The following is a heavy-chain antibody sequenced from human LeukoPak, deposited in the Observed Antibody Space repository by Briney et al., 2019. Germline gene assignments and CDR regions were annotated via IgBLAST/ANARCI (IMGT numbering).Heavy chain of an antibody. J-gene: IGHJ4*02. D-gene: IGHD3-22*01. CDR3: AMGYDSSGYFPF. Sequence: PGGSLRPSCAASGFTFSSYGMHWVRQAPGKGLEWVAVIWYDGSNKYYADSVKGRFTISRDNSKNTLYLQMNSLRAEDTAVYYCAMGYDSSGYFPFWGQGTLVTVSS. CDR1: GFTFSSYG. CDR2: IWYDGSNK. V-gene: IGHV3-33*01.